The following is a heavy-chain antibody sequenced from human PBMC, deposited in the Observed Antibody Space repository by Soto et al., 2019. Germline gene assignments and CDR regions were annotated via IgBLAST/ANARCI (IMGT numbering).Heavy chain of an antibody. CDR3: ARGRPSYYAMDV. CDR1: GGSIRSSSYY. Sequence: SETLSLTSTVSGGSIRSSSYYWGWIRQPPGKGLEWIGSIYYSGITYHNPSLKSRITINPDTSKNQFSLQLNSVTPEDTAVYYCARGRPSYYAMDVWGQGTTVTVSS. V-gene: IGHV4-39*01. J-gene: IGHJ6*02. CDR2: IYYSGIT.